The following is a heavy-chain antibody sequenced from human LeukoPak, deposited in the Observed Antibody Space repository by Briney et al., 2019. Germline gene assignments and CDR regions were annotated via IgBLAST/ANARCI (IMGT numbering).Heavy chain of an antibody. CDR3: ARSDGYGLVGI. D-gene: IGHD3-10*01. CDR1: GGSISSYY. J-gene: IGHJ3*02. CDR2: IYYSGST. Sequence: SETLSLTCTVSGGSISSYYWSWIRQPPGKGLEWIGYIYYSGSTNYNPSLKSRVTISVDTSKNQFSLNLSSVTAADTAVYYCARSDGYGLVGIWGQGTMVTVSS. V-gene: IGHV4-59*12.